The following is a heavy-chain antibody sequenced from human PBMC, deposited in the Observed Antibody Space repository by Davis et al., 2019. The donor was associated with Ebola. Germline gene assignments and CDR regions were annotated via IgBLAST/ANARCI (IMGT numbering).Heavy chain of an antibody. V-gene: IGHV3-49*03. D-gene: IGHD4-11*01. Sequence: PGGSLRPSCTAPGFTFGAYAMSWFRQAPGKGLEWVGFIRSKAYGGTTAYAASVKGRFTISRDDSKSIAYLQMNSLKTEDTAVYYCTRDEGYFGDYSNYHYYYGMDVWGQGTTVTVSS. CDR1: GFTFGAYA. CDR2: IRSKAYGGTT. J-gene: IGHJ6*02. CDR3: TRDEGYFGDYSNYHYYYGMDV.